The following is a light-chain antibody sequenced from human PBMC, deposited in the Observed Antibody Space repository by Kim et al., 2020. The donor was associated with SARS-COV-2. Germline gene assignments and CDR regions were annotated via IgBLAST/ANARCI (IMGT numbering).Light chain of an antibody. CDR1: ESVGSY. Sequence: SGSPGERVALSCRASESVGSYLAWYRQKPGQAPRLLIYGASTRDSDIPARFTGRGSGTEFTLTISSLQSEDVAIYYCQQYKTWPLFGQGTKVDIK. CDR3: QQYKTWPL. CDR2: GAS. V-gene: IGKV3-15*01. J-gene: IGKJ1*01.